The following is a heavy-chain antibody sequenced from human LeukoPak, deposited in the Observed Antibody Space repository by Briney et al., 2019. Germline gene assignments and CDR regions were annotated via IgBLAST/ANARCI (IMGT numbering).Heavy chain of an antibody. J-gene: IGHJ3*02. D-gene: IGHD2-8*01. Sequence: GASVKVSCKASGYTFTNYYMHWVRQAPGQGLEWMGLIKPNSGGSNFAQKFQGRVTVTTDVSITTVHMELSGLRSDDTAVYYCARDRGVPGPGNALDIWGQGTMVTVSS. V-gene: IGHV1-2*06. CDR1: GYTFTNYY. CDR3: ARDRGVPGPGNALDI. CDR2: IKPNSGGS.